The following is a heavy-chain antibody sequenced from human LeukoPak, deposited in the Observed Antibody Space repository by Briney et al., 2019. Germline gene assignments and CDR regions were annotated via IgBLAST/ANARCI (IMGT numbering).Heavy chain of an antibody. D-gene: IGHD3-10*01. CDR2: INHSGST. J-gene: IGHJ5*02. Sequence: SETLSLTCAVYGGSSSGYYWSWIRQPPGKGLEWIGEINHSGSTNYNPSLKSRVTISIDTSKNQFSLKLSSVTAADTAVYYCARGRLYYYGSGSYFTPWGQGTLVTVSS. CDR1: GGSSSGYY. V-gene: IGHV4-34*01. CDR3: ARGRLYYYGSGSYFTP.